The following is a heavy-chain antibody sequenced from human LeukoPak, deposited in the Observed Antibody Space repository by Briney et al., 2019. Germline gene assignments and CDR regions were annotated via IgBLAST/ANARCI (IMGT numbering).Heavy chain of an antibody. CDR3: ARKLGSSSGWNYFDY. Sequence: SQTLSLTCAISGDSVSSNSAAWNWIRQSPSRGLEWLGRTFYRSKWYNDYAVSVNSRITINPDTSKNQFSLQLNSVTPEDTAVYYCARKLGSSSGWNYFDYWGQGTLVTVSS. J-gene: IGHJ4*02. D-gene: IGHD6-19*01. V-gene: IGHV6-1*01. CDR1: GDSVSSNSAA. CDR2: TFYRSKWYN.